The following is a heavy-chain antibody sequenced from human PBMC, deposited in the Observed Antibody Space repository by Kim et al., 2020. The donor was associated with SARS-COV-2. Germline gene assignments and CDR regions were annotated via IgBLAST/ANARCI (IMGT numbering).Heavy chain of an antibody. D-gene: IGHD6-13*01. J-gene: IGHJ4*02. CDR3: ARVPHAPIAAADY. V-gene: IGHV4-39*01. Sequence: NPAPTIRVTKSVDTSKNQFSLRLSSVTAADTAVYYCARVPHAPIAAADYWGQGTLVTVSS.